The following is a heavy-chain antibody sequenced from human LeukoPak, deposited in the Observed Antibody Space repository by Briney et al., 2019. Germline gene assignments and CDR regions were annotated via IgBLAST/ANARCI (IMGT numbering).Heavy chain of an antibody. J-gene: IGHJ5*02. Sequence: SETLSLTCTVSGGSISSYYWSWIRQPPGKGLEWIGYIYYSGSTNYNPSLKSRVTMSVDTSKNQFSLKLSSVTAADTAVYYCARDQGGLSGWFDPWGQGTLVTVSS. D-gene: IGHD3-16*01. CDR3: ARDQGGLSGWFDP. CDR1: GGSISSYY. V-gene: IGHV4-59*12. CDR2: IYYSGST.